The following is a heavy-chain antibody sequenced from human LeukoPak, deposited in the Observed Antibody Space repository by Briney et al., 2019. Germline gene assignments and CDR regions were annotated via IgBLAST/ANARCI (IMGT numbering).Heavy chain of an antibody. CDR2: IYASGYT. V-gene: IGHV4-4*07. J-gene: IGHJ4*02. Sequence: SETLSLTCTASGDSISSYSWSWVRQPAGKGLEWIGRIYASGYTDYDPSLRSRVTMSVDTSKNQFSLKLTSVTAADTSVFFCARNHIVTGTYFDSWGPGTLVTVSS. CDR1: GDSISSYS. CDR3: ARNHIVTGTYFDS. D-gene: IGHD2-21*01.